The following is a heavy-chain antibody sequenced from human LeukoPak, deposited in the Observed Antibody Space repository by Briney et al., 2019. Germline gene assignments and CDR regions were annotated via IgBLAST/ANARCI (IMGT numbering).Heavy chain of an antibody. D-gene: IGHD1/OR15-1a*01. Sequence: PSETLSLTCTVSGGSISSYYWSWIRQPAGKGLEWIGRIYTSGSTNYNPSLKSRVTMSVDTSKNQFSLKLSSVTAADTAVYYCARDSPWATRKYYYMDVWGKGPRSPSP. CDR3: ARDSPWATRKYYYMDV. V-gene: IGHV4-4*07. CDR1: GGSISSYY. J-gene: IGHJ6*03. CDR2: IYTSGST.